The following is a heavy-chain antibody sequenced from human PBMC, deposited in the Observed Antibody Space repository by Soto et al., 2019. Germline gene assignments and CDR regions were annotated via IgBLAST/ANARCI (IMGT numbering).Heavy chain of an antibody. CDR3: ARRVRITIFGVVITYQYYFDY. V-gene: IGHV4-31*03. CDR1: GGSISSGGYY. D-gene: IGHD3-3*01. CDR2: IYYSVST. Sequence: SETLSLTCTVSGGSISSGGYYWSWIRQHQGKGLEWIGYIYYSVSTYYNPSLKSRVTISVDTSKNQFSLKLSSVTAADTAVYYCARRVRITIFGVVITYQYYFDYWGQGTLVTVSS. J-gene: IGHJ4*02.